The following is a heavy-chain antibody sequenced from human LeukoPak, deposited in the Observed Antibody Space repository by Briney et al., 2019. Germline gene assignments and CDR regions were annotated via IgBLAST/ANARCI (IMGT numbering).Heavy chain of an antibody. V-gene: IGHV3-30*04. D-gene: IGHD2-15*01. J-gene: IGHJ5*02. CDR2: ISYDGSNK. CDR3: ARGTVYCSGGSCYRKDWFDP. Sequence: GGSLRLSCAASGFTFSSYAMHWVRQAPGKGLEWVAVISYDGSNKYHADSVKGRFTISRGNSENTLYLQMNSLRAEDTAVYYCARGTVYCSGGSCYRKDWFDPWGQGTLVTVSS. CDR1: GFTFSSYA.